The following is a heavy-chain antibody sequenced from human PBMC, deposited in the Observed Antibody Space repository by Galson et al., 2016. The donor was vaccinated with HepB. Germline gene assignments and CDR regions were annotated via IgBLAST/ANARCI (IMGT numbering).Heavy chain of an antibody. CDR2: IYHSGTT. J-gene: IGHJ5*02. D-gene: IGHD3-16*01. CDR3: ARERGRDPYAYVWGHWFDP. V-gene: IGHV4-30-2*01. CDR1: GGSINSGDYS. Sequence: TLSLTCAVSGGSINSGDYSWSWIRQPPGKGLEWIGSIYHSGTTYHNPPLKSRVTMSVDRSKNQFSLNLSSVTAADTAVYYCARERGRDPYAYVWGHWFDPWGQGILVTVAS.